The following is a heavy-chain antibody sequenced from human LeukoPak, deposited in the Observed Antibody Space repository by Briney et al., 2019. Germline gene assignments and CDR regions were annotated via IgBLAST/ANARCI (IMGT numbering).Heavy chain of an antibody. CDR1: GFTFSSYG. D-gene: IGHD2-15*01. J-gene: IGHJ4*02. Sequence: GRSLRLSCAASGFTFSSYGMHWVRQAPGKGLEWVAVISYDGSNKYYADSVKGRFTISRDNSKNTLYLQMNSLRAEDTAVYYCAKDGFYSVDYWGQGTLVTVSS. V-gene: IGHV3-30*18. CDR2: ISYDGSNK. CDR3: AKDGFYSVDY.